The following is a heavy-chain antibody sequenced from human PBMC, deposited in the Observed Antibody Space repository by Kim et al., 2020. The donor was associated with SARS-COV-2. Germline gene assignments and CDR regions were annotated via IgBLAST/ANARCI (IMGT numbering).Heavy chain of an antibody. CDR3: ARDGGYNHYYFDY. J-gene: IGHJ4*02. V-gene: IGHV3-33*08. D-gene: IGHD5-12*01. CDR2: IWYDGSNK. CDR1: GFTFSSYG. Sequence: GGSLRLSCAASGFTFSSYGMHWVRQAPGKGLEWVAVIWYDGSNKYYADSVKGRFTISRDNSKNTLYLQMNSLRAEDTAVYYCARDGGYNHYYFDYWGQGTLVTVSS.